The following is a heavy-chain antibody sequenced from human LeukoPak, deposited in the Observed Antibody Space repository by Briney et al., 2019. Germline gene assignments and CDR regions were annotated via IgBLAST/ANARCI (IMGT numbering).Heavy chain of an antibody. V-gene: IGHV3-53*04. D-gene: IGHD3-10*01. J-gene: IGHJ6*02. Sequence: RGSLRLSCAASGFTVSSNYMSWVRQAPGKGLEWVSVIYSGGSTYYADSVKGRFTISRHNSKNTLYLQMNSLRAEDTAVYYCARDLGHYYGSGSQYYYYGMDVWGQGTTVTVSS. CDR2: IYSGGST. CDR3: ARDLGHYYGSGSQYYYYGMDV. CDR1: GFTVSSNY.